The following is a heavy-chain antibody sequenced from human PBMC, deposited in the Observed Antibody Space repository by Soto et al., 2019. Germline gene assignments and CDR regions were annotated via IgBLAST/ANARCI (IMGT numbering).Heavy chain of an antibody. CDR2: IYNSGST. Sequence: SETLSLTCAVSGGYISCGYYSWSWIRQPPGKGLEWIGFIYNSGSTYYNSSPKSRVTISVDRSKNHFFLNLTSVTAADTAVYYCATYRKFFQIWGQGTKVTVSS. CDR1: GGYISCGYYS. CDR3: ATYRKFFQI. V-gene: IGHV4-30-2*01. J-gene: IGHJ3*02.